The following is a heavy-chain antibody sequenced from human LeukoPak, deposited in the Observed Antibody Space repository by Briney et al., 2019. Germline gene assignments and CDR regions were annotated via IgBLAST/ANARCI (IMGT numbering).Heavy chain of an antibody. D-gene: IGHD3-22*01. CDR2: IYYSGST. CDR3: ARSRGYYYDSSGYLDY. CDR1: GGSISSYY. Sequence: SETLSLTCTVSGGSISSYYWSWIRQPPGKGLEWIGYIYYSGSTNYNPSLKSRVTISVDTSKNQFSLKLSSVTAADTAVYYCARSRGYYYDSSGYLDYWGQGTLVTVPS. V-gene: IGHV4-59*01. J-gene: IGHJ4*02.